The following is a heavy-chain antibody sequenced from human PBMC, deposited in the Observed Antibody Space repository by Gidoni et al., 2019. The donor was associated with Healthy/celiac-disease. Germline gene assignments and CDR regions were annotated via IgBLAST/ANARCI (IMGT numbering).Heavy chain of an antibody. CDR1: GGAFRGYY. CDR2: IKHSGST. V-gene: IGHV4-34*01. Sequence: QVQLQQWGAGMLQPSATLSLTCAVYGGAFRGYYWSWLRQPPGKGLEWTGEIKHSGSTNYNPSLKSRVTISVDTSKNQFSLHLSSVTAADTAVYYCARGRYSGSYYVFDYWGQGTLVTVSS. J-gene: IGHJ4*02. CDR3: ARGRYSGSYYVFDY. D-gene: IGHD1-26*01.